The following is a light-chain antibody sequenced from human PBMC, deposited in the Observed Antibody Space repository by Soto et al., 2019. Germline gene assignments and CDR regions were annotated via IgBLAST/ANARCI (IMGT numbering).Light chain of an antibody. CDR1: QSVSSSY. Sequence: EIVLTQSPGTLSFSPGERATLSCRASQSVSSSYLAWYQQKPGQAPRLLIYGASSRATGIPDRISGSGSGTDFTLTISRLESEDFAVYYCQQYGSSPLTFGQGTRLEIK. J-gene: IGKJ5*01. CDR3: QQYGSSPLT. V-gene: IGKV3-20*01. CDR2: GAS.